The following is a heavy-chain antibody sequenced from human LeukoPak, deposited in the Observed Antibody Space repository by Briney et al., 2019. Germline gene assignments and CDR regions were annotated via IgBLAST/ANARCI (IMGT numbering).Heavy chain of an antibody. V-gene: IGHV1-18*01. CDR2: ISAYNGNT. CDR1: GYTFTSYG. J-gene: IGHJ4*02. CDR3: ARDGDDSTAPYYFDY. Sequence: GASVKVSCKASGYTFTSYGISRVRQAPGQGLEWMGWISAYNGNTNYAQKLQGRVTMTTDTSTSTAYMELRSLRSDDTAVYYCARDGDDSTAPYYFDYWGQGTLVTVSS. D-gene: IGHD7-27*01.